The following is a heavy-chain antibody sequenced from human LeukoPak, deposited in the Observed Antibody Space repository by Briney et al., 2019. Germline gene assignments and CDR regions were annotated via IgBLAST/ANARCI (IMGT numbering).Heavy chain of an antibody. V-gene: IGHV4-34*01. D-gene: IGHD2-15*01. Sequence: SETLSLTCAVYGGSFSVYYWSWIRQPPGKGLEWIGEINHSGGTNYNPSLKSRVTISVDTSKNQFSLKLSSVTAADTAVYYCARVWGGYCSGGSSCRYLDYWGQGTLVTVSS. CDR1: GGSFSVYY. CDR2: INHSGGT. J-gene: IGHJ4*02. CDR3: ARVWGGYCSGGSSCRYLDY.